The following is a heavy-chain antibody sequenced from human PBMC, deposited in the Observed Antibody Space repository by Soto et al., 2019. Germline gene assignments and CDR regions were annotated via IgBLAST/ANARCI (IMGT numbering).Heavy chain of an antibody. D-gene: IGHD6-19*01. J-gene: IGHJ4*02. V-gene: IGHV3-7*05. CDR3: ARDYSRIAEAGVFDY. CDR1: GFTFSNHW. CDR2: IKRDGSEI. Sequence: ESVGGLVQPGGSLRLSCGASGFTFSNHWMSWVRQAPGKGLEWVANIKRDGSEINYVDSVKGRFIISRDNAENSLYLQMSSLRAEDTAVYYCARDYSRIAEAGVFDYWGQGTLVTVSS.